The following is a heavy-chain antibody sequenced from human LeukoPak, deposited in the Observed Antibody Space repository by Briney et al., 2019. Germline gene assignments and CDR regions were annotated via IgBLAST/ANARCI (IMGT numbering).Heavy chain of an antibody. Sequence: SGGSLRLSCAASGFTFRSYGMHWVRQAPGKGLEWVAVISYDVSNKYYADSVKGRFIISRDNSKNTLYLQMNSLRAEDTAVYYCARGRPIPYYYDSSGSSPDFFDYWGQGTLVTVSS. CDR2: ISYDVSNK. J-gene: IGHJ4*02. CDR1: GFTFRSYG. V-gene: IGHV3-30*03. D-gene: IGHD3-22*01. CDR3: ARGRPIPYYYDSSGSSPDFFDY.